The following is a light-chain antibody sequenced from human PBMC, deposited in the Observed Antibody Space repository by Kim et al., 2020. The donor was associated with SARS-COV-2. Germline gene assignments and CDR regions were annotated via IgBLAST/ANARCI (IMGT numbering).Light chain of an antibody. CDR1: SSNIESNY. CDR3: AAWDDSLSGYV. Sequence: GQRVTLPCSGSSSNIESNYVYWYQQLPGTAPNLLIYSNNQRPSGVPDRFSGSKSGTSASLAISGLRSEDEADYYCAAWDDSLSGYVFGTGTKVTVL. J-gene: IGLJ1*01. V-gene: IGLV1-47*02. CDR2: SNN.